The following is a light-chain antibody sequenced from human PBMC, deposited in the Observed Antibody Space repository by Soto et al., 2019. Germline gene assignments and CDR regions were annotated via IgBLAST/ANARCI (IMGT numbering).Light chain of an antibody. CDR2: DTS. J-gene: IGKJ2*01. Sequence: EIVLTQSPASLSLSPGERATLSCRASQSVDSFLAWYQQKPGRTPRLLIYDTSNSATGITARFSGSGSGTDFTLTISRLEPEDVAVYYCQVRTDWPPFKYTFGQGTKLEVK. CDR1: QSVDSF. V-gene: IGKV3-11*01. CDR3: QVRTDWPPFKYT.